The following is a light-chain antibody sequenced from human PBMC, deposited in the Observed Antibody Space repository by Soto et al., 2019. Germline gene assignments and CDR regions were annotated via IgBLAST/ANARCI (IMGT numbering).Light chain of an antibody. V-gene: IGKV1D-12*01. CDR2: SAS. J-gene: IGKJ5*01. CDR3: QQADTFPST. Sequence: DIQMTQSPSSVYASVGDRVTITCQASQGISRSLAWYQQKPGKAPKLLIYSASSLQSGVPSRFSGSGFGTDFTLTISSLQPEDFATYYCQQADTFPSTFGQGTRLEIK. CDR1: QGISRS.